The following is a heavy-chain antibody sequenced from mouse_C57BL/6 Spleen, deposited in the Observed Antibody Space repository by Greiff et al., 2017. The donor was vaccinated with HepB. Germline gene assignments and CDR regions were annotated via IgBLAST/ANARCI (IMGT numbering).Heavy chain of an antibody. CDR3: ARSEVGVGTAWFAY. D-gene: IGHD1-3*01. J-gene: IGHJ3*01. V-gene: IGHV5-12*01. Sequence: EVQLVESGGGLVQPGGSLKLSCAASGFTFSDYYMYWVRQTPEKRLEWVAYISNGGGSTYYPDTVKGRFTISRDNAKNTLYLQMSRLKSEDTAMYYCARSEVGVGTAWFAYWGQGTLVTVSA. CDR1: GFTFSDYY. CDR2: ISNGGGST.